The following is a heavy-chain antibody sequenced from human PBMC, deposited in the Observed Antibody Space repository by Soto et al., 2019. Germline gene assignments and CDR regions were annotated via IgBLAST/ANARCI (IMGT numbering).Heavy chain of an antibody. CDR3: GIQRHYGPYDLLAF. D-gene: IGHD3-16*01. Sequence: EALKSSGEGSGYSVRNYWIGWVRQVPGTGLEWVGIIYPGDSDTIYNPSFQGHVIISADKSISTAYLQWNSLKASDTAIYYCGIQRHYGPYDLLAFWAQGTTVPVSS. J-gene: IGHJ6*02. V-gene: IGHV5-51*01. CDR1: GYSVRNYW. CDR2: IYPGDSDT.